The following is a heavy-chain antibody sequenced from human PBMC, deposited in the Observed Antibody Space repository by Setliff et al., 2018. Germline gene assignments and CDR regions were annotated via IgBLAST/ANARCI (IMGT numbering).Heavy chain of an antibody. CDR2: IYHDGNN. CDR1: GASINSLSW. J-gene: IGHJ4*02. CDR3: ARDDPNHYDVSGYSVGYFDY. D-gene: IGHD3-22*01. Sequence: SETLSLTCAVSGASINSLSWWSWVRQPPGKGPEWIGKIYHDGNNNNHPSVHYSPSLKSRVTISVDTPKNQFSLELTSVTAADTAVYFCARDDPNHYDVSGYSVGYFDYWGLGTPVTVSS. V-gene: IGHV4-4*02.